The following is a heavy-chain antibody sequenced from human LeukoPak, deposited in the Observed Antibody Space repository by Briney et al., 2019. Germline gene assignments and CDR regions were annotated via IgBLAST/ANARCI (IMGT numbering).Heavy chain of an antibody. Sequence: SETLSLTCTVSGGSISSSSYYWGWIRQPPGKGLEWIGSIYYSGSTYYNPSLKSRVTISVDTSKNQFSLKLSSVTAADTAVYYCAREVTTVHLDYWGQGTLVTVSS. CDR3: AREVTTVHLDY. D-gene: IGHD4-17*01. CDR1: GGSISSSSYY. CDR2: IYYSGST. J-gene: IGHJ4*02. V-gene: IGHV4-39*01.